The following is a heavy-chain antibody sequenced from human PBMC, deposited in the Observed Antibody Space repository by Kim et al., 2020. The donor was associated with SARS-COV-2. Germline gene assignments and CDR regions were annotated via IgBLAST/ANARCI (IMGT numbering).Heavy chain of an antibody. Sequence: GGSLRLSCAASGFTVSSNYMSWVRQAPGKGLEWVSVIYSGGSTYYADSVKGRFTISRDNSKNTLYLQMNSLRAEDTAVYYCASWGLVGSSSSGVLPLFDYWGQGTLVTVSS. V-gene: IGHV3-66*01. CDR3: ASWGLVGSSSSGVLPLFDY. D-gene: IGHD6-6*01. CDR1: GFTVSSNY. CDR2: IYSGGST. J-gene: IGHJ4*02.